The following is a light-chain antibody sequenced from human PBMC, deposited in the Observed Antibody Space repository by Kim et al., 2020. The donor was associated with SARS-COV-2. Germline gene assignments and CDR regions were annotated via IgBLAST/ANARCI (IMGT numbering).Light chain of an antibody. V-gene: IGKV3-15*01. CDR2: GAS. J-gene: IGKJ1*01. Sequence: EIVMTQSPATLSVSPEERATLSCRASQSVSNNLAWYQQKPGQAPRLLIYGASTRATGIPARFSGSGSGTEFTLTISSLQSEDFAVYYCQQYNNWPRGTFGQGTKVDIK. CDR3: QQYNNWPRGT. CDR1: QSVSNN.